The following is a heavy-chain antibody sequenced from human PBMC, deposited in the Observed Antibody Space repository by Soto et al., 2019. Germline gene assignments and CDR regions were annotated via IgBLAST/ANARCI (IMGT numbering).Heavy chain of an antibody. CDR2: IYYSGST. Sequence: SETLSLTCTVSGGSISSYYWSWIRQPPGKGLDWIGYIYYSGSTNYNPSLKSRVTISVDTSKNQFSLKLSSVTAADTAVYYCARLGCSGGSCYSPLRNWFDPWGQGTLVTVSS. CDR3: ARLGCSGGSCYSPLRNWFDP. V-gene: IGHV4-59*01. D-gene: IGHD2-15*01. J-gene: IGHJ5*02. CDR1: GGSISSYY.